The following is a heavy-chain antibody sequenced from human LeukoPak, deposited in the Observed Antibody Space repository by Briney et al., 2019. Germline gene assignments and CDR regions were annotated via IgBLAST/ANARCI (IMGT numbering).Heavy chain of an antibody. CDR3: ARDDYYDSHAYPDNGFDI. V-gene: IGHV3-21*01. CDR1: GFTFSNYY. D-gene: IGHD3-22*01. Sequence: GGSLRLSCTASGFTFSNYYMNWVRQAPGKGLEWVSSISGSSVYIYYADSVKGRFTISRDNAKNSLYLQMSNLRAEDTAMYYCARDDYYDSHAYPDNGFDIWGQGTMVTVSS. J-gene: IGHJ3*02. CDR2: ISGSSVYI.